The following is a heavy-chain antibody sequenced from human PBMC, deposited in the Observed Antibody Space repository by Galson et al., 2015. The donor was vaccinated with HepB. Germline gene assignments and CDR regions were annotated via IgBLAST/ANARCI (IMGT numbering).Heavy chain of an antibody. CDR2: ISYDGVDK. D-gene: IGHD6-19*01. J-gene: IGHJ4*02. CDR1: GFTFSSYN. Sequence: SLRLSCAASGFTFSSYNMHWVRQAPGEGLEWVADISYDGVDKYYADSVKGRFTISRDNAKNTLYLQMNSLKTEDTAVNYCAKAEVPFSSGWDYYDYWGQGTRVTVSS. V-gene: IGHV3-30*18. CDR3: AKAEVPFSSGWDYYDY.